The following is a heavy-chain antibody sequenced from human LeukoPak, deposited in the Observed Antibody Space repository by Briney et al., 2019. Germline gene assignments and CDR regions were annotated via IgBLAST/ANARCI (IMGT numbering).Heavy chain of an antibody. CDR1: GFTSSGYA. V-gene: IGHV3-23*01. J-gene: IGHJ4*02. CDR3: ARAPGSLVSVAGRPYYFDF. Sequence: GGSLRLSCAASGFTSSGYAMAWVRQAPGKGLEWVSVISTSGSGGATYYTDSMKGRFTISRDSPKNTLYLQMNSLRAEDTAVYCCARAPGSLVSVAGRPYYFDFWGQGTLVTVSS. D-gene: IGHD6-6*01. CDR2: ISTSGSGGAT.